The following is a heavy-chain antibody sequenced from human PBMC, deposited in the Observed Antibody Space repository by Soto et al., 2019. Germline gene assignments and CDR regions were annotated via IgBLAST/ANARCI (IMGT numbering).Heavy chain of an antibody. Sequence: PSETLSLTCAVSGYSISSGYYWGWIRQPPGKGLEWIGSIYHSGSTYYNPSLKSRVTISVDTSKNQFSLKLSSVTAADTAVYCCAKGDGYNENWFDPWGQGTLVTVSS. J-gene: IGHJ5*02. CDR3: AKGDGYNENWFDP. CDR1: GYSISSGYY. D-gene: IGHD5-12*01. V-gene: IGHV4-38-2*01. CDR2: IYHSGST.